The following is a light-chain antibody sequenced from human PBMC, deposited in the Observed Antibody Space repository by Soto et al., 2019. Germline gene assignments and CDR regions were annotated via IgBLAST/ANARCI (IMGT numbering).Light chain of an antibody. CDR1: QTISSW. J-gene: IGKJ1*01. V-gene: IGKV1-5*03. CDR3: QQYHSYYPWT. Sequence: DIQMTQSPSTLSGSVGDRVTITCRASQTISSWLAWYQQKPGKAPKLLIYKASTLKSGVPSRFSGSGSGTEFSLTISSLQPDDFATYYCQQYHSYYPWTFGQGTKVDIK. CDR2: KAS.